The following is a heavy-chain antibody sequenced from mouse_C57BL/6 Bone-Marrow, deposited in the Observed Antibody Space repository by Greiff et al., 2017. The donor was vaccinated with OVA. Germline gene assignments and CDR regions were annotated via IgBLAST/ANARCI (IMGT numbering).Heavy chain of an antibody. CDR3: ARSDGLYAMDY. V-gene: IGHV1-81*01. Sequence: VQLQQSGAELARPGASVKLSCKASGYTFTSYGISWVKQRTGQGLEWIGDIYPRSGNTYYNEKFKGKATLTADKSSSTAYMELRRLTSEYSAVYFCARSDGLYAMDYWGQGTSVTVSS. CDR1: GYTFTSYG. CDR2: IYPRSGNT. J-gene: IGHJ4*01. D-gene: IGHD1-1*01.